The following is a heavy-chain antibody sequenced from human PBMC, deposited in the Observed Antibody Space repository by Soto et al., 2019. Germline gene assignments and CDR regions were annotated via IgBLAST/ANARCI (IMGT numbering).Heavy chain of an antibody. V-gene: IGHV4-39*01. CDR1: GGSISSSSYY. J-gene: IGHJ4*02. Sequence: QLQLQESGPGLVKPSETLSLTCTVSGGSISSSSYYWGWIRQPPGKGLEWIGSIYYSGSTYYNPSLKSRVTISVDTSKNQFSLKLSSVTAADTAVYYCARVYSIAARVEYDYWGQGTLVTVSS. D-gene: IGHD6-6*01. CDR2: IYYSGST. CDR3: ARVYSIAARVEYDY.